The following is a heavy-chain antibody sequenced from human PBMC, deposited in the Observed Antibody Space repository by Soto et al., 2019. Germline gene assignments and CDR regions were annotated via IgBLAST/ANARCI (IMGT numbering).Heavy chain of an antibody. J-gene: IGHJ4*02. CDR3: ARGGDFDF. Sequence: QVQLVQSGAEVKKPGASVTVSCQTSGYTFTNYDINWVRQATGRGLEWMGWMNPHTGDTGYARKCQGRVTMTTSSSISTAYMELSSLRSDDTAVYYCARGGDFDFWGQGTLVTVSA. D-gene: IGHD3-16*01. CDR1: GYTFTNYD. CDR2: MNPHTGDT. V-gene: IGHV1-8*01.